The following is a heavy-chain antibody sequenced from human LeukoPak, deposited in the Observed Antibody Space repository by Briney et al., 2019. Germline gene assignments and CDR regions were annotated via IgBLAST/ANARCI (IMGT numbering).Heavy chain of an antibody. V-gene: IGHV1-18*01. D-gene: IGHD6-19*01. J-gene: IGHJ5*02. CDR2: INAYNGNT. CDR3: ARFASGWRNWFDP. CDR1: GYTFSSYG. Sequence: ASVKVSCKASGYTFSSYGLSWVRQAPGQGLEWMGWINAYNGNTNYAQNLQGRVTMTTDTSTSTAYMELRSLRSDDTAVYYCARFASGWRNWFDPWGQGTLVTVSS.